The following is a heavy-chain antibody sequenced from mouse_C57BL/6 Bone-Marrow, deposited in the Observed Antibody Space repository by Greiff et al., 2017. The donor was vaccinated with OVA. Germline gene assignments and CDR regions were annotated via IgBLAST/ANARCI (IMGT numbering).Heavy chain of an antibody. CDR1: GFNIKDDY. J-gene: IGHJ3*01. V-gene: IGHV14-4*01. D-gene: IGHD2-4*01. Sequence: VQLQQSGAELVRPGASVKLSCTASGFNIKDDYMHWVKQRPEQGPEWIGWIDPENGDTEYASKFQGKATITADTSSNTAYLQLSSLTSEDTAVYYCTTYDYLAWFAYWGQGTLVTVSA. CDR2: IDPENGDT. CDR3: TTYDYLAWFAY.